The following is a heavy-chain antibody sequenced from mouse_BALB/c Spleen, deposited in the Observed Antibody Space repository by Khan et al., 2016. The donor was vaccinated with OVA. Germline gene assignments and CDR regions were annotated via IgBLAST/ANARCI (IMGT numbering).Heavy chain of an antibody. D-gene: IGHD1-1*01. CDR3: ARDRYDYGRGFAY. J-gene: IGHJ3*01. CDR1: GFSLTGYG. CDR2: IWGDGST. V-gene: IGHV2-6-7*01. Sequence: VQLQESGPGLVAPSQSLSITCTVSGFSLTGYGVNWVRQPPGKGLEWLGMIWGDGSTDYNSALKSRLSISKDNTKNQDFLKMNSLQTDDTARYXCARDRYDYGRGFAYWGQGTLVTVSA.